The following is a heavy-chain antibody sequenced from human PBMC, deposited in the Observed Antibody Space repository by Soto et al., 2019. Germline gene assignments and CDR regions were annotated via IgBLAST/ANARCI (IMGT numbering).Heavy chain of an antibody. J-gene: IGHJ3*02. V-gene: IGHV1-18*01. D-gene: IGHD3-22*01. CDR2: ISAYNSNT. Sequence: ASVKVSCKASGYTFTSYGISWVRQAPGQGLERMRRISAYNSNTNYAQKLQGRVTMTTDTSTSTAYMELRSLRSDDTFVYYCPVSSGYYHPETFDIWGQETMVTVSS. CDR3: PVSSGYYHPETFDI. CDR1: GYTFTSYG.